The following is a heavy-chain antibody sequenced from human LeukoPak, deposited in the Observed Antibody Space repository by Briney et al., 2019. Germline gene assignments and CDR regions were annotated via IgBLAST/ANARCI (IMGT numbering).Heavy chain of an antibody. CDR2: IYSGGST. CDR3: ARGPLPELLGDYFDY. V-gene: IGHV3-66*01. J-gene: IGHJ4*02. D-gene: IGHD1-26*01. CDR1: GFTFSSNY. Sequence: GRSLRLSCAASGFTFSSNYMSWVRQAPGKGLGWVSVIYSGGSTYCADSVKGRFTISRDNSKNTLYLQMNSLRAEDTAVYYCARGPLPELLGDYFDYWGQGTLVTVSS.